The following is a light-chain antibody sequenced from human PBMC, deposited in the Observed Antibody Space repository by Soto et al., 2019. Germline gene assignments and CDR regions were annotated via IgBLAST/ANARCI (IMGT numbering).Light chain of an antibody. CDR1: QSVSTS. V-gene: IGKV3-11*01. CDR2: AAA. Sequence: EIVLTQSPATLSLSPGDRATLSCRASQSVSTSVNWFHQQPGQPPRLLIYAAATRVTGIPDRISGSGSGTDFSLTIGSLEPEDYAVYYCQQNSNLQGTFGEGTKLEIK. CDR3: QQNSNLQGT. J-gene: IGKJ1*01.